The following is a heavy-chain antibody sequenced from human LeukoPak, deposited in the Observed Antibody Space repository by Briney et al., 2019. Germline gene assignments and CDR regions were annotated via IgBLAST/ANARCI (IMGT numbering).Heavy chain of an antibody. CDR1: GFNFSTFW. CDR3: ARSRVQLWFAAFDI. V-gene: IGHV3-7*01. Sequence: GGSLRLSCAASGFNFSTFWMSWVRQAPGKGLEWVAHINQDGSEKYYVDSVKGRFTVSRDNAKNSLYLQMSNLRVEDTAVYYCARSRVQLWFAAFDIWGQGTMVTVSS. CDR2: INQDGSEK. J-gene: IGHJ3*02. D-gene: IGHD5-18*01.